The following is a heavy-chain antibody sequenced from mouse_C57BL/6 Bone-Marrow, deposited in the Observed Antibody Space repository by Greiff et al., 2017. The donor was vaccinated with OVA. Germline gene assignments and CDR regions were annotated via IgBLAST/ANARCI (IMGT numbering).Heavy chain of an antibody. CDR2: ISSGGDYI. Sequence: EVKVEESGAGLVKPGGSLKLSCAASGFTFSSYAMSWVRQTPEKRLEWVAYISSGGDYIYYADTVKGRFTISRDNARNTLYLQMSSLKSEDTAMYYCTRDDTYYYGTPYYYAMDYWGQGTSVTVSS. CDR3: TRDDTYYYGTPYYYAMDY. J-gene: IGHJ4*01. D-gene: IGHD1-1*01. V-gene: IGHV5-9-1*02. CDR1: GFTFSSYA.